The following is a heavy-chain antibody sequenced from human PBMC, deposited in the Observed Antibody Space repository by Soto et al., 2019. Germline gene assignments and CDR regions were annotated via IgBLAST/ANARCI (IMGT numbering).Heavy chain of an antibody. CDR3: ARSHEYYDFWSGYYTDYYYGMDV. Sequence: ASVKVSCKASGYSFTNSAIHWLRQAPGQRLEWMGWINAGSGSANYAQKLQGRVTMTTDTSTSTAYMELRSLRSDDTAVYYCARSHEYYDFWSGYYTDYYYGMDVWGQGTTVTVSS. D-gene: IGHD3-3*01. CDR2: INAGSGSA. CDR1: GYSFTNSA. J-gene: IGHJ6*02. V-gene: IGHV1-3*01.